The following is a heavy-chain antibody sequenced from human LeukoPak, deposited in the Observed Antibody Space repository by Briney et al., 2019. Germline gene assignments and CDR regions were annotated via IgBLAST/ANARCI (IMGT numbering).Heavy chain of an antibody. J-gene: IGHJ5*01. CDR3: ARQVAVVEPTDPNWFDS. CDR2: IFYNGRT. V-gene: IGHV4-39*07. Sequence: SETLSLTCNVSGDSIGRSTYYWGWVRQTPEKGLEWIGSIFYNGRTYYTPSLQSRVIMSLDTSKNQFSLRLTSVTAADTAVYYCARQVAVVEPTDPNWFDSWGQGTLVTVSS. CDR1: GDSIGRSTYY. D-gene: IGHD2-21*01.